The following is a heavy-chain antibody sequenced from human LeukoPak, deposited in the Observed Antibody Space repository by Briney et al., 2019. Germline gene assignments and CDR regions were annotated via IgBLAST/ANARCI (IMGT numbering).Heavy chain of an antibody. Sequence: PSETLSLTCTVSGGSISSYYWSWIRQPPGKGLEGMGDIYYSGSTNYNPSLKSRVTMSVDTSKIQFSLKLSAVTAADTAVYYCARGARAATLDWGQGTLVTVSS. J-gene: IGHJ4*02. D-gene: IGHD6-13*01. V-gene: IGHV4-59*12. CDR1: GGSISSYY. CDR3: ARGARAATLD. CDR2: IYYSGST.